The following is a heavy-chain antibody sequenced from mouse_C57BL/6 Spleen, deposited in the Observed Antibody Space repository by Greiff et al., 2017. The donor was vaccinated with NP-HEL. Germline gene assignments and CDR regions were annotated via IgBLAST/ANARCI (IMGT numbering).Heavy chain of an antibody. CDR2: IDPSDSET. CDR3: ARGGITTVVANFDV. CDR1: GYTFTSYW. J-gene: IGHJ1*03. Sequence: QVQLQQPGAELVRPGSSVKLSCKASGYTFTSYWMHWVKQRPIQGLEWIGNIDPSDSETHYNQKFKDKATLTVDKSSSTAYMQLSSLTSEDSAVYYCARGGITTVVANFDVWGTGTTVTVSS. V-gene: IGHV1-52*01. D-gene: IGHD1-1*01.